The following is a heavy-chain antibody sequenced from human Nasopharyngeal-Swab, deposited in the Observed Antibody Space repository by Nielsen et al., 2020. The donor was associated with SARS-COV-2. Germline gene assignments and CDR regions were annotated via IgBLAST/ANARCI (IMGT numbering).Heavy chain of an antibody. CDR2: INAGNGNT. J-gene: IGHJ6*03. Sequence: ASVTVSCKASVYTFTSYAMHWVRQAPGQRLEWMGWINAGNGNTKYSQKFQGRVTITRDTSASTAYMELSSLRSEDTAVYYCARWRVGGSYSGYYYYYMDVWGKGTTVTVSS. V-gene: IGHV1-3*01. CDR1: VYTFTSYA. D-gene: IGHD1-26*01. CDR3: ARWRVGGSYSGYYYYYMDV.